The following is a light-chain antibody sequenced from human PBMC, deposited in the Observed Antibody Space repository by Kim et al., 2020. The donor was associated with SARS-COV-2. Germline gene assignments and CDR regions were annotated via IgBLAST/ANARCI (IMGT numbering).Light chain of an antibody. V-gene: IGKV1-12*01. CDR3: HPANISPPT. J-gene: IGKJ5*01. Sequence: DIQMTQSPSSVSASVGDRVTITCRASQAIDNWLAWYQQKPGKAPKVLIFATSSLQSGVPSRFSGSGSGTHFTLTISSLQPEDFATYFCHPANISPPTFGQGTRLEIK. CDR1: QAIDNW. CDR2: ATS.